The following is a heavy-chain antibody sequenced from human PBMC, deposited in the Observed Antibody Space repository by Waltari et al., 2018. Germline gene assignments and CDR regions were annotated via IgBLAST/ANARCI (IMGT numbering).Heavy chain of an antibody. CDR2: INHSGST. Sequence: QVQLQQWGAGLLKPSETLSLTCAVYGGSFSGYYWSWIRQPPGKGLEWIGEINHSGSTNYNPSLKSRVTISVDTSKNQFSLKLSSVTAADTAVYYCARVPRGSSWSYSPKWFDPWGQGTLVTVSS. CDR3: ARVPRGSSWSYSPKWFDP. D-gene: IGHD6-13*01. J-gene: IGHJ5*02. V-gene: IGHV4-34*01. CDR1: GGSFSGYY.